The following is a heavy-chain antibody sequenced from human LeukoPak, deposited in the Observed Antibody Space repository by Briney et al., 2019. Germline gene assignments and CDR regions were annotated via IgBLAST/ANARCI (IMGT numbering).Heavy chain of an antibody. V-gene: IGHV4-59*01. CDR1: GCSISSYY. D-gene: IGHD2-21*01. Sequence: SETLSLTCTVSGCSISSYYWSWIRQPPGKGLEGIGYIYYSVSTNYNPSLKSRVTISVDTSKNQFSLKLSSVTAADTAVYYCARVVLGISIGYFDYWGQGTLVTVSS. CDR3: ARVVLGISIGYFDY. CDR2: IYYSVST. J-gene: IGHJ4*02.